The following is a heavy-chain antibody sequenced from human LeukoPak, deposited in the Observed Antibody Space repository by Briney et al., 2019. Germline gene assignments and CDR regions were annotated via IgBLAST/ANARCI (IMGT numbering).Heavy chain of an antibody. Sequence: GGSLRLSCAPSAVSLSTYSMNWVRQTPGKGLVWVSSISGSGGSTYYAESVKGRFSISRDNSKKMMHHQMNSLRADDTAVSYCATGAQNLDFWRFDYCGQGILVTVSS. D-gene: IGHD3-3*01. CDR3: ATGAQNLDFWRFDY. CDR2: ISGSGGST. CDR1: AVSLSTYS. V-gene: IGHV3-23*01. J-gene: IGHJ4*02.